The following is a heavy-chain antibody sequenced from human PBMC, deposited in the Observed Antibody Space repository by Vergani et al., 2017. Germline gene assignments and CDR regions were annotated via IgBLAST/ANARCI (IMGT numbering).Heavy chain of an antibody. CDR2: IYYSGST. CDR1: GGSISRNDYY. V-gene: IGHV4-30-4*08. D-gene: IGHD6-13*01. Sequence: QVQLQESGPGLVKPSQTLSLTCSVSGGSISRNDYYWTWIRQPPGKGLEWLGYIYYSGSTYYNPSLKSRLTMPVDTSKNQFSLELSSVTASDTAMYYCASKPTGTTWYSVKYYFDFWGQGTLVAVSS. CDR3: ASKPTGTTWYSVKYYFDF. J-gene: IGHJ4*02.